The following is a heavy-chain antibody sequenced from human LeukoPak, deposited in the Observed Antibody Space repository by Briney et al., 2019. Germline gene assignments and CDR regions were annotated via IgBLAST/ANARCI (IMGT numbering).Heavy chain of an antibody. CDR1: GFTFSSYG. Sequence: PGRSLRLSCAASGFTFSSYGMHWVRQAPGKGLEWVAVIWYDGSNKYYADSVKGRFTISRDNSKNTLYLQTNSLRAEDTAVYYCARDGSSNSYDILTGYYKGDWFDPWGQGTLVTVSS. CDR2: IWYDGSNK. CDR3: ARDGSSNSYDILTGYYKGDWFDP. V-gene: IGHV3-33*01. D-gene: IGHD3-9*01. J-gene: IGHJ5*02.